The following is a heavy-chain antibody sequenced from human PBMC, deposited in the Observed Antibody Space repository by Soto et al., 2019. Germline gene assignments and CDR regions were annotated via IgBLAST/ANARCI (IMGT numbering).Heavy chain of an antibody. CDR2: MNPNSGNT. D-gene: IGHD2-15*01. Sequence: ASVKVSCKASGYTFTSYDINWVRQATGQGLEWMGWMNPNSGNTVYAQRFQGRVTMTRNTSISTAYMELSSLRSEDTAIYFCARYFSGSINWFDPWGQGTLVTVSS. CDR1: GYTFTSYD. V-gene: IGHV1-8*01. CDR3: ARYFSGSINWFDP. J-gene: IGHJ5*02.